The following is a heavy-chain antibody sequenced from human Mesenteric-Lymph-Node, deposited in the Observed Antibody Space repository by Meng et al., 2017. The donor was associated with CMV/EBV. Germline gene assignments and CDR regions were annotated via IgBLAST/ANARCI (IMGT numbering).Heavy chain of an antibody. V-gene: IGHV3-33*03. CDR3: AKGGSGSYDWFDP. CDR2: IWGDGSEK. CDR1: GVTLRNCG. D-gene: IGHD1-26*01. J-gene: IGHJ5*02. Sequence: ASGVTLRNCGRHGVSQAPGKGVEGVAVIWGDGSEKYYAESVKGRVNISRDNPKNTLYLQMNSLRPEDTAVYFCAKGGSGSYDWFDPWGQGTLVTVSS.